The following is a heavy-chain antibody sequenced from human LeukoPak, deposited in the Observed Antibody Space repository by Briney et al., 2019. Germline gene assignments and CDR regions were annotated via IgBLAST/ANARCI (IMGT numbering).Heavy chain of an antibody. CDR1: GFTFSSYS. V-gene: IGHV3-21*04. CDR2: ISSSSSYI. J-gene: IGHJ3*02. Sequence: GGSLRLSCAASGFTFSSYSMKWVRQAPGKGLEWVSSISSSSSYIDYADSVKGRFTISRDNAKNSLYLQMKSLRAEDTAVYFCAKRRGYSYAADDAFDIWGQGTVVIVSS. D-gene: IGHD5-18*01. CDR3: AKRRGYSYAADDAFDI.